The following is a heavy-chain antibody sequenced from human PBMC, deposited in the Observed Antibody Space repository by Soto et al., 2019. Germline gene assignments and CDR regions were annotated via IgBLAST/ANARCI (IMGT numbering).Heavy chain of an antibody. D-gene: IGHD2-2*02. V-gene: IGHV3-48*03. Sequence: EVQLVESGGGLVQPGGSLRLSCAASGFTFSSYEMNWVRQAPGKGLEWVSYISSSGSTIYYADSVKGRFTISRDNDKNSLYLQMNSLRAEDTAVYYCARLPLYCSSTSCYTGSSDDWGQGTLVTVSS. J-gene: IGHJ4*02. CDR3: ARLPLYCSSTSCYTGSSDD. CDR2: ISSSGSTI. CDR1: GFTFSSYE.